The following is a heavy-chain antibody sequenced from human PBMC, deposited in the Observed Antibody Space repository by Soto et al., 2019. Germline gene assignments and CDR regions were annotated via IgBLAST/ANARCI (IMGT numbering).Heavy chain of an antibody. CDR1: GYTFTNYW. CDR3: AASIFYYGMDV. V-gene: IGHV5-51*01. CDR2: IYPGDSDT. Sequence: ESLKISCKGSGYTFTNYWIGWVRQMPGKGLEWMGIIYPGDSDTKYNPSFQGQVTISADKSTTTTYLRWTSLKASDTAIYYCAASIFYYGMDVWGQGTTVTVSS. J-gene: IGHJ6*02.